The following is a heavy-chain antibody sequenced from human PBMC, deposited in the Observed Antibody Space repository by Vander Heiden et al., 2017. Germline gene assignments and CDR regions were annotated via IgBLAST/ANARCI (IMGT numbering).Heavy chain of an antibody. CDR2: IYSGGST. J-gene: IGHJ6*02. CDR3: ARGEGYCSGGSCYPFYYGMDV. D-gene: IGHD2-15*01. Sequence: EVQLVETGGGLIQPGGSLRLSCAASGFTVSSNYMSWVRQAPGKGLEWVSVIYSGGSTYYADSVKGRFTISRDNSKNTLYLQMNSLRAEDTAVYYCARGEGYCSGGSCYPFYYGMDVWGQGTTVTVSS. V-gene: IGHV3-53*02. CDR1: GFTVSSNY.